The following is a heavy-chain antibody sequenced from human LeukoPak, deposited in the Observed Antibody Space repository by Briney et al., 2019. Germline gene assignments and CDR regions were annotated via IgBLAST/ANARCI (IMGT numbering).Heavy chain of an antibody. Sequence: SQTLSLTCAISGDSVSSNSATWDWIRQSPSRGLEWLGRTYYRSKWYNDYAVSVKSRITINPDTSKNQFSLHLNSVTPEDTAVYYCARVGRSATDYEYWGRGTLLTASS. CDR2: TYYRSKWYN. D-gene: IGHD2-15*01. J-gene: IGHJ4*02. CDR3: ARVGRSATDYEY. CDR1: GDSVSSNSAT. V-gene: IGHV6-1*01.